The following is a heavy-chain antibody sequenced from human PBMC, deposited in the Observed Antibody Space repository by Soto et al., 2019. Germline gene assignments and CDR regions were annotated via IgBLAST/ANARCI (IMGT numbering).Heavy chain of an antibody. J-gene: IGHJ4*02. D-gene: IGHD2-2*01. CDR2: IDYNGVT. CDR1: GGSISSYY. V-gene: IGHV4-59*04. CDR3: GRVMIGTSRHTDSDY. Sequence: KPSETLSLTCTVSGGSISSYYWSWIRQTPGKGLEWIGNIDYNGVTYYNPSLKSRVTVSKDTSKNQFSLKVASVTAADTAIYYCGRVMIGTSRHTDSDYWGQGTQVTVSS.